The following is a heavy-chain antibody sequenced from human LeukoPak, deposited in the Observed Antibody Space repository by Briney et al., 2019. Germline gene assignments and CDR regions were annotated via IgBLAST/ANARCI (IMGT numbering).Heavy chain of an antibody. CDR2: IIPIFGTA. Sequence: ASVKVSCKASGGTFSSYAISWVRQAPGQGLEWMGGIIPIFGTANYAQKFQGRVTITADESTSTAYMELSSLRSEDTAVYYCAGGIAVAGTGDNYYYYMDVWGKGTTVTVSS. CDR3: AGGIAVAGTGDNYYYYMDV. J-gene: IGHJ6*03. D-gene: IGHD6-19*01. CDR1: GGTFSSYA. V-gene: IGHV1-69*13.